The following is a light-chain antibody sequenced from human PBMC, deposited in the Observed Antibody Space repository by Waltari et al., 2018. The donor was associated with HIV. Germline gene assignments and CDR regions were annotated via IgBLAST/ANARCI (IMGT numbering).Light chain of an antibody. Sequence: SYVLTPPPSVSVAPGQTATIPCGANNIGRKSVHWYQQRPGQAPVLVVYDDTDRPSGIPERFSGSNSGSTATLTISRVETGDEADYYCQVWDSKTDQYVFGNGTRVTVL. V-gene: IGLV3-21*02. CDR2: DDT. CDR1: NIGRKS. CDR3: QVWDSKTDQYV. J-gene: IGLJ1*01.